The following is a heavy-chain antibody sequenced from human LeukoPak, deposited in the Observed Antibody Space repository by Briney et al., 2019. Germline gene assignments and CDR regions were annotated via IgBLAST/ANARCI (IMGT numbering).Heavy chain of an antibody. CDR1: GFTFSNYG. J-gene: IGHJ4*02. CDR3: ARGQYYYVSSGYYYFDY. Sequence: GGSLRLSCAASGFTFSNYGMHGVRQAPGKGREGVAVISDDGSNKYSADCVKGRFTISRENAKNTVYLQMNSLRAEHTAVYYCARGQYYYVSSGYYYFDYWGQGTLVTVSS. V-gene: IGHV3-30*03. CDR2: ISDDGSNK. D-gene: IGHD3-22*01.